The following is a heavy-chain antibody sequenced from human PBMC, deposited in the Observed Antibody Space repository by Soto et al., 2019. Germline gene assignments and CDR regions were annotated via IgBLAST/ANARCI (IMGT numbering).Heavy chain of an antibody. D-gene: IGHD4-17*01. CDR3: AGSEGGLEILKTTVTTFWGPFHI. CDR2: ITWNSGSR. J-gene: IGHJ3*02. CDR1: GFTFDDYA. Sequence: EVQLVESGGGLVQPGRSLRLSCAASGFTFDDYAMHWVRQAPGKGPEWVSGITWNSGSRGYAESVKGRFTISRDNAKNSLYLQMNSLRTEDTALYYWAGSEGGLEILKTTVTTFWGPFHIWGQGTMVTVSS. V-gene: IGHV3-9*01.